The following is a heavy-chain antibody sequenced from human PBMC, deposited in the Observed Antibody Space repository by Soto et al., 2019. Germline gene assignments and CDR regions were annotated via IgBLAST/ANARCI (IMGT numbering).Heavy chain of an antibody. J-gene: IGHJ4*02. CDR3: ARRGAVAGKGNFDY. CDR1: GFIFSTYW. CDR2: ITGDGSST. Sequence: EVQLVESGGGLVQPGGSLRLSCAASGFIFSTYWMHWVRQAPEKGLVWVSRITGDGSSTNYADSVKGRFTISRDNAKNTLYLQMNSLRVEDTAVYYCARRGAVAGKGNFDYWGQGTLVTVSS. V-gene: IGHV3-74*01. D-gene: IGHD6-19*01.